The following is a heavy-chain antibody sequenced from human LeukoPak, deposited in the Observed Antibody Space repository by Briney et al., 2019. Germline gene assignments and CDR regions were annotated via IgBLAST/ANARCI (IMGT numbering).Heavy chain of an antibody. J-gene: IGHJ5*02. D-gene: IGHD2-2*01. Sequence: SETLSLTCTVSGGSISSYYWSWVRQPPGKGLEWIGYIYYSGSTNYNPSLKSRVTISVDTSKNQFSLKLSSVTAADTAEYYCARHVPRGRNWFDPWGQGTLVTVSS. CDR3: ARHVPRGRNWFDP. CDR2: IYYSGST. V-gene: IGHV4-59*08. CDR1: GGSISSYY.